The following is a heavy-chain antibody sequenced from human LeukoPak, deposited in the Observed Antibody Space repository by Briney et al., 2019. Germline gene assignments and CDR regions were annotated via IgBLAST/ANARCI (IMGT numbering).Heavy chain of an antibody. Sequence: SGTLSLTCGVSGGSISSTNWWSWVRQPPGQGLEWIGEISLSGVTNYNPSLKSRVTMSLDRSKNHLSLTLTSVTAADTAVYYCSRESGAFSPSGYWGQGTLVTVSS. CDR2: ISLSGVT. V-gene: IGHV4-4*02. J-gene: IGHJ4*02. D-gene: IGHD1-26*01. CDR1: GGSISSTNW. CDR3: SRESGAFSPSGY.